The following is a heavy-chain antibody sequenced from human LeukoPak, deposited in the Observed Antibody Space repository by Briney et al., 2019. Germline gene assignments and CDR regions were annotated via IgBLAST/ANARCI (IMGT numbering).Heavy chain of an antibody. J-gene: IGHJ4*02. D-gene: IGHD7-27*01. V-gene: IGHV4-61*01. Sequence: SETLSLTCTVSGGSVSSGSSYWSCIRQPPGQGLEWIGYIYHSGTTNYNPSLKSRVTISADTSKNQFSLKLSSVTAADTAVYYCARSPLGYFDDWGQGTLVTVSS. CDR3: ARSPLGYFDD. CDR2: IYHSGTT. CDR1: GGSVSSGSSY.